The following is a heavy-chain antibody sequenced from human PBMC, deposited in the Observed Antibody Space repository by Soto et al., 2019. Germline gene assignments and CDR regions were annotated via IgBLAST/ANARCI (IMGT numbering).Heavy chain of an antibody. CDR2: IYTSGST. V-gene: IGHV4-4*07. J-gene: IGHJ6*02. CDR1: GGSISSYY. Sequence: SETLSLTCTVSGGSISSYYWIWIRQPAGKGLEWIGRIYTSGSTNYNPSLKSRVTMSVDTSKNQFSLKLSSVTAADTAVYYCARDSSSWYGGGASAHGMDVWGQGTTVTVSS. D-gene: IGHD6-13*01. CDR3: ARDSSSWYGGGASAHGMDV.